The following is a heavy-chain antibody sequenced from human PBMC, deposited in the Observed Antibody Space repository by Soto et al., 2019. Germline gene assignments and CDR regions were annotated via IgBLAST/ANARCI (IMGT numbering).Heavy chain of an antibody. CDR1: GVSFSGYY. V-gene: IGHV4-34*01. J-gene: IGHJ4*02. Sequence: QVQLQQWGAGLLKPSETLSLTCAVYGVSFSGYYWSWMRQPPGKGLEWIGEIKHGGSTNYNPSLKSRVTILIDTSKNQFSLNLSSVTAADTAVYYCARRIGTGSSGWYSGYWGQGTLVTVSS. D-gene: IGHD6-19*01. CDR2: IKHGGST. CDR3: ARRIGTGSSGWYSGY.